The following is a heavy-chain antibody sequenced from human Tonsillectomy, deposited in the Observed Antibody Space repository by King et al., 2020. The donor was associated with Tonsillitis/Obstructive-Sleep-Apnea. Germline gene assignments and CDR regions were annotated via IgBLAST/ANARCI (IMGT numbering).Heavy chain of an antibody. CDR1: GFTFSSYG. CDR2: IWYDGSNK. V-gene: IGHV3-33*01. Sequence: QLVQSGGGVVQPGRSLRLSCAASGFTFSSYGMHWVRQAPGKGLEWVAVIWYDGSNKYYADSVKGRFTISRDNSKKTLYLQMNRLRAEATAVYYCERDENTEYSSSWYYFDYWGQGTLVTVSS. J-gene: IGHJ4*02. D-gene: IGHD6-13*01. CDR3: ERDENTEYSSSWYYFDY.